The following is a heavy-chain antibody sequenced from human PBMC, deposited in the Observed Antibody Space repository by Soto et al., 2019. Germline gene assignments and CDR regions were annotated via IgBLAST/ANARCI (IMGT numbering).Heavy chain of an antibody. CDR2: VTGRRGNT. D-gene: IGHD1-26*01. Sequence: EMQLLESGGGLQQPGGSLRLSCAASGFTFNNYAMGWVRQAPGKGLAWISAVTGRRGNTYYADSVKGRFTIARNNFENKLYLQMDGLRVEDTAVYYCAMITAYGGNYRDAFDVWGRGTMVTVAS. CDR1: GFTFNNYA. V-gene: IGHV3-23*01. CDR3: AMITAYGGNYRDAFDV. J-gene: IGHJ3*01.